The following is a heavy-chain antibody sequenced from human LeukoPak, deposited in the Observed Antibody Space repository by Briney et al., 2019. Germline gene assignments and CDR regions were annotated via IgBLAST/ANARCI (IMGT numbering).Heavy chain of an antibody. J-gene: IGHJ4*02. CDR1: GFTFDDYG. CDR3: ASGQGNFDY. V-gene: IGHV3-20*04. Sequence: GGSLRLSCVASGFTFDDYGMSWVRQAPGKGLEWVSGINWNGGSTGYADSVKGRFTISRDNAKNSLYLQKYSLRAEDTALYYCASGQGNFDYWGQGTLVTVSS. CDR2: INWNGGST.